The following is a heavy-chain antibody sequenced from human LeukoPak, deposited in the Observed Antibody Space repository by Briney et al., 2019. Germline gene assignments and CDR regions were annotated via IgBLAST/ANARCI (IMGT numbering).Heavy chain of an antibody. V-gene: IGHV1-2*02. D-gene: IGHD1-26*01. CDR2: INPSSGGT. J-gene: IGHJ3*02. Sequence: VASVKVSCKASGYTFTGYYMHWVRQAPGQGLEWMGWINPSSGGTNYAQKFQGRVTMTRDTSISTAYMELSRLRSDDTAVYYCARDGTVGATDAFDIWGQGTMVTVSS. CDR1: GYTFTGYY. CDR3: ARDGTVGATDAFDI.